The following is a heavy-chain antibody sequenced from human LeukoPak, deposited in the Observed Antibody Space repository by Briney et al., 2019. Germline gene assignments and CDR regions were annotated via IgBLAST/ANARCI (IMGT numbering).Heavy chain of an antibody. CDR1: GYTFTSYY. J-gene: IGHJ6*03. Sequence: GASVKVSCKASGYTFTSYYMHWVRQAPGQGLEWMGIINPSGGSTSYAQKFQGRVTMTRDMSTSTVYMELSSLRSEDTAVYYCARTPLQKVRGYYIDVWGKGTTVTVSS. CDR3: ARTPLQKVRGYYIDV. D-gene: IGHD3-10*01. CDR2: INPSGGST. V-gene: IGHV1-46*01.